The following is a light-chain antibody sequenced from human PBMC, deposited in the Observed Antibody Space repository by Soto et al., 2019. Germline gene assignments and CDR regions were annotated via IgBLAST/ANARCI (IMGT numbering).Light chain of an antibody. J-gene: IGKJ3*01. Sequence: EIVLTQSPGTLSLSPGERATLSCRSSQSVSRSYLAWYQQKPGQAPRLLIYDASNRATGVPVRFSGSGSGTDFTLTISSLEPEDFAVYYCQQYGSSPLFTFGPGTKVDIK. CDR2: DAS. CDR3: QQYGSSPLFT. V-gene: IGKV3-20*01. CDR1: QSVSRSY.